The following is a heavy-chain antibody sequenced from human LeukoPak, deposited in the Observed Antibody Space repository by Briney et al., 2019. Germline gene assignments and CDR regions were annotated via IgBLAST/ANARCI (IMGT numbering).Heavy chain of an antibody. CDR2: ISGSGGST. D-gene: IGHD3-10*01. V-gene: IGHV3-23*01. J-gene: IGHJ3*02. CDR3: ATRGALYDAFDI. Sequence: GGSLRLSCAASGFTFSSYGITWVRQAPGKGLEWVSAISGSGGSTYYADSVKGRFTISRDNSKNTLYLQMNSLRAEDTAVYYCATRGALYDAFDIWGQGTMVTVSS. CDR1: GFTFSSYG.